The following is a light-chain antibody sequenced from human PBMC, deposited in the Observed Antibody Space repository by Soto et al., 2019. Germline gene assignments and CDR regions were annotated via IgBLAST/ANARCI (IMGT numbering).Light chain of an antibody. CDR1: QSVSTW. J-gene: IGKJ1*01. Sequence: DIPMTQSPSTLSASLGDTVTLPCRASQSVSTWLAWYQQTPGKAPKLLMYDASTLESGAPARFSGSGSGTEFTLTISSLQPEDFATYHCQEYKTWTFGQGTKVDIK. CDR2: DAS. V-gene: IGKV1-5*01. CDR3: QEYKTWT.